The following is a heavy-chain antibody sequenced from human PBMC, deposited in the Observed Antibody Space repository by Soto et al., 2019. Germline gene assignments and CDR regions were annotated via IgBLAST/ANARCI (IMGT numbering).Heavy chain of an antibody. D-gene: IGHD3-3*01. CDR2: IYYSGST. CDR3: ARAGYKGYDFWSMGWFDP. Sequence: QVQLQESGPGLVKPSQTLSLTCTVSGGSISSGXYYWSWIRQHPGKGLEWIGYIYYSGSTYYNPSLKSRVTISVDTSKNQFSLKLSSVTAADTAVYYCARAGYKGYDFWSMGWFDPWGQGTLVTVSS. CDR1: GGSISSGXYY. J-gene: IGHJ5*02. V-gene: IGHV4-31*03.